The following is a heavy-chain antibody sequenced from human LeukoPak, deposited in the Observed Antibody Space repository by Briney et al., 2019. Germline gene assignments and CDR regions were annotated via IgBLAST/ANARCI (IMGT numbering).Heavy chain of an antibody. J-gene: IGHJ4*02. D-gene: IGHD3-22*01. Sequence: SETLSLTCTVSGGSISSGGYYWSWIRQHPGKGLEWIGYIYYSGSTYYNPSLKSRVTISVDTSKNQSSLKLSSVTAADTAVYYCARFYDSSGSALDYWGQGTLVTVSS. CDR3: ARFYDSSGSALDY. V-gene: IGHV4-31*03. CDR1: GGSISSGGYY. CDR2: IYYSGST.